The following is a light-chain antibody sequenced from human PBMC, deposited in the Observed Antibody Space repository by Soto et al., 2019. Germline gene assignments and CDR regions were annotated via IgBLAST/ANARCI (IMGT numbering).Light chain of an antibody. Sequence: DIQVTQSPSSLSASVGDRVTITCRAIQNINKYLNWYQHKPGKAPNLLIYAASTLQTGVSSRFSGSGSGTDFTLTSSSLQPEVFATYCCQQTYSTLTFGHGTRLEIK. V-gene: IGKV1-39*01. CDR2: AAS. J-gene: IGKJ5*01. CDR3: QQTYSTLT. CDR1: QNINKY.